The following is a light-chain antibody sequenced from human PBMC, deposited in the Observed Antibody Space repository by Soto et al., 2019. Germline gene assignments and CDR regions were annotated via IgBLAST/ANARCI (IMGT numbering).Light chain of an antibody. CDR2: DAS. J-gene: IGKJ2*03. V-gene: IGKV3-15*01. CDR3: QQYYDWYS. CDR1: RNISDR. Sequence: VVMTQSPATLSVSLGERATLSCRANRNISDRLAWYQQNPGQAPRLLIHDASIRATAVPARFSGSGSGTEFTLTISSLQSEDFAVYYCQQYYDWYSFGQGTKLEIK.